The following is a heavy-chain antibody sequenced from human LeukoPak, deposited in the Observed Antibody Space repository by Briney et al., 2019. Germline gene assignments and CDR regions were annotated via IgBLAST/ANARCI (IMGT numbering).Heavy chain of an antibody. V-gene: IGHV4-34*01. Sequence: SSETLSLTCAVYGGSFSGYYWSWIRQPPGKGLEWIGEINHSGSTNYNPSLKSRVTISLDTSKNHFSLKLTSVTAADTAVYYCASDDYGDLVNAFDIWGQGTMVTVSS. CDR3: ASDDYGDLVNAFDI. CDR2: INHSGST. J-gene: IGHJ3*02. CDR1: GGSFSGYY. D-gene: IGHD4-17*01.